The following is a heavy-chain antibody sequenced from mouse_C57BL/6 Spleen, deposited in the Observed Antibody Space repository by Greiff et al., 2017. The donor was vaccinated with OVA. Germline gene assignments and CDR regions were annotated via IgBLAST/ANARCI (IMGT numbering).Heavy chain of an antibody. CDR3: ARSYYGSSLYAMDY. V-gene: IGHV5-6*01. D-gene: IGHD1-1*01. J-gene: IGHJ4*01. CDR1: GFTFSSYG. CDR2: ISSGGSYT. Sequence: VQLKESGGDLVKPGGSLKLSCAASGFTFSSYGMSWVRQTPDKRLEWVATISSGGSYTYYPDSVKGRFTISRDNAKNTLYLQMSSLKSEDTAMYYCARSYYGSSLYAMDYWGQGTSVTVSS.